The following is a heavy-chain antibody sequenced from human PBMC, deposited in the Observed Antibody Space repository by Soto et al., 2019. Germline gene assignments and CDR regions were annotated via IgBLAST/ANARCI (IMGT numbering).Heavy chain of an antibody. CDR1: GFTFSSYW. Sequence: GGSLRLSCAASGFTFSSYWMSWVRQAPGKGLEWVSAISGSGGSTYYADSVKGRFTFSRDNSKNTLSLQMNSLRAEDTAVYYCARRTSSWSFDYWGQGTLVTVS. V-gene: IGHV3-23*01. D-gene: IGHD6-13*01. CDR3: ARRTSSWSFDY. J-gene: IGHJ4*02. CDR2: ISGSGGST.